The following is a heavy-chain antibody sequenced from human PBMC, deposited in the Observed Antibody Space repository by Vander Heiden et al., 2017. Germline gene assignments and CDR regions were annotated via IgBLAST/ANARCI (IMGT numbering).Heavy chain of an antibody. CDR2: IYYSGNT. J-gene: IGHJ3*02. CDR3: ARPYDTRRIDAFDI. V-gene: IGHV4-39*01. Sequence: QLQVQESGPGLVKPSETLSLTCTVSIGSISGRSYYWAWIRKPPGKGLEWIGSIYYSGNTYYNPSLKSRVTISVDTSKNQFSLKLDSVSAADTAVYYCARPYDTRRIDAFDIWDQGTMVTVS. D-gene: IGHD3-22*01. CDR1: IGSISGRSYY.